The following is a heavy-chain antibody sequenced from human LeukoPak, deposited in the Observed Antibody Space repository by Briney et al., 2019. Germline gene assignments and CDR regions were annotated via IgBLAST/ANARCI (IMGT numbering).Heavy chain of an antibody. CDR2: ISAYNGNT. D-gene: IGHD3-3*01. CDR3: ARVQPPRRERITIFGVVITYNDY. V-gene: IGHV1-18*01. CDR1: GYTFTSYG. Sequence: ASVKVSCKASGYTFTSYGISWVRQAPGQGLEWMGWISAYNGNTNYAQKLQGRVTMTTDTSTSTAYMELRSLRSDDTAVYYCARVQPPRRERITIFGVVITYNDYWGQGTLVTVSS. J-gene: IGHJ4*02.